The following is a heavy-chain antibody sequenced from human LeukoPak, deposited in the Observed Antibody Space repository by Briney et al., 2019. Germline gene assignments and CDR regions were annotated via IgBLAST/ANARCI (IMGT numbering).Heavy chain of an antibody. V-gene: IGHV1-24*01. J-gene: IGHJ4*02. CDR1: GYTLTELS. CDR2: FDPEDGET. D-gene: IGHD6-13*01. CDR3: ATARYSSSWQLYYFDY. Sequence: ASVKVSCKVSGYTLTELSMHWVRQAPGKGLEWMGAFDPEDGETIYAQKFQGRVTMTEDTSTDTAYMELSSLRSEDTAVYYCATARYSSSWQLYYFDYWGQGTLVTVSS.